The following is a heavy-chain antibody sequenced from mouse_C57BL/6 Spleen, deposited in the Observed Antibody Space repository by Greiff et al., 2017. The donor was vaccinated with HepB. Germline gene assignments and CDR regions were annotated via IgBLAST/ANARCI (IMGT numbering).Heavy chain of an antibody. Sequence: EVQRVESGAELVKPGASVKLSCTASGFNIKDYYMHWVKQRTEQGLEWIGRIDPEDGETKYAPKFQGKATITADTSSNTAYLQLSSLTSEDTAVYYCAKIYDGYYVDFDYWGQGTTLTVSS. D-gene: IGHD2-3*01. CDR2: IDPEDGET. CDR1: GFNIKDYY. CDR3: AKIYDGYYVDFDY. J-gene: IGHJ2*01. V-gene: IGHV14-2*01.